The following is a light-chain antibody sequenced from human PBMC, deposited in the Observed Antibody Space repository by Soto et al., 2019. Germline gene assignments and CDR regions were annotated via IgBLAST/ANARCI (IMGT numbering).Light chain of an antibody. CDR2: GAS. CDR1: QSVSSSY. V-gene: IGKV3-20*01. CDR3: QHYGNSLKYP. J-gene: IGKJ2*01. Sequence: EIVLAQSPGTLSLSPGERATLSCRASQSVSSSYLAWYQQRPGQAPRLLIYGASSRATGIPDRFSGTGSGTDFTLTISRLEPEDFAVYYCQHYGNSLKYPFGPGTKLEIK.